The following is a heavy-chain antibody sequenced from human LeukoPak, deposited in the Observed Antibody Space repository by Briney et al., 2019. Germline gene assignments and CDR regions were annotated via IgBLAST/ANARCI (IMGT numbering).Heavy chain of an antibody. J-gene: IGHJ3*02. CDR1: GFTFSSYW. V-gene: IGHV3-74*01. D-gene: IGHD2-21*02. Sequence: GGSLRLSCAPSGFTFSSYWMHWVRHSPEKGLVWVSRIDNNGRDTIYADSVKGRFTISRDNTRNTLHPQLGSLRVEDTAIYYCARGGGDHAFDIWGQGTMVTVSS. CDR2: IDNNGRDT. CDR3: ARGGGDHAFDI.